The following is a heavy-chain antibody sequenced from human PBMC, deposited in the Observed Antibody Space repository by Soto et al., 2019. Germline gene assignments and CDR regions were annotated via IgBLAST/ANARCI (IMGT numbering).Heavy chain of an antibody. Sequence: SVKVSCKASGGTFSSYAISWVRQAPGQGLEWMGGIIPIIGTANYAQKFQGRVTITADESTSTAYMELSSLRSEDTAVYYCASYIVVVVAATRPHENYYYGMDVWGQGTTVTVSS. CDR3: ASYIVVVVAATRPHENYYYGMDV. CDR2: IIPIIGTA. CDR1: GGTFSSYA. J-gene: IGHJ6*02. D-gene: IGHD2-15*01. V-gene: IGHV1-69*13.